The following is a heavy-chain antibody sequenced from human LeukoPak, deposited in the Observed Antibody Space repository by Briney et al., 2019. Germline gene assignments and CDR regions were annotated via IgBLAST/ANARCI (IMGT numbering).Heavy chain of an antibody. CDR2: ISSSGSTK. V-gene: IGHV3-11*01. Sequence: GGSLRLSCAASGFTFSDYYMSWIRQAPGKGLEWVSYISSSGSTKYYADSVRGRFTISRDNAKKSYLQMNSLGAEDTAVYYCARDGHAYGRGSPHYWGQGTLVTVSS. J-gene: IGHJ4*02. CDR3: ARDGHAYGRGSPHY. D-gene: IGHD3-10*01. CDR1: GFTFSDYY.